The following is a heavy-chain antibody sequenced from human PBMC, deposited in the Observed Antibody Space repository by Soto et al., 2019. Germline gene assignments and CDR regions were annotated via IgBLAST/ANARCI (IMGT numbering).Heavy chain of an antibody. Sequence: SETLSLTCAVYGGSLSGYYWTWIRQPPGKGLEWIGEINHSGSTNYNPSLKSRVTISVDTSKNQFSLNLNSLTAADTAVYYCARLNGYCISSSCHGHYAMDVWGQGTTVTVSS. V-gene: IGHV4-34*01. D-gene: IGHD2-2*01. CDR1: GGSLSGYY. CDR2: INHSGST. CDR3: ARLNGYCISSSCHGHYAMDV. J-gene: IGHJ6*02.